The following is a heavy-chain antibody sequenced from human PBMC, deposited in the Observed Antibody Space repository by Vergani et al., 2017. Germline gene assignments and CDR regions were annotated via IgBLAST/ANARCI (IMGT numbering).Heavy chain of an antibody. Sequence: QVQLVESGGGVVQPGRSLRLSCAASGFTFSSYAMHWVRQAPGKGLGWVAVISFDGSNKYYADSVKGRVTISRDNSKNTLYLQMNRLRAEGTAVYFCARDQSIAGAGNPGDYWSQGTLVTVSS. V-gene: IGHV3-30*14. CDR1: GFTFSSYA. CDR3: ARDQSIAGAGNPGDY. CDR2: ISFDGSNK. J-gene: IGHJ4*02. D-gene: IGHD6-19*01.